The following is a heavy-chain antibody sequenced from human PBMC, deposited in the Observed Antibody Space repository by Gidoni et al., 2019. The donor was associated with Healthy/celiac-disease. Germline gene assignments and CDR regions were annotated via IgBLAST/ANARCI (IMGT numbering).Heavy chain of an antibody. D-gene: IGHD3-22*01. V-gene: IGHV4-39*07. CDR3: ARDSVVVVNNYYYGMDV. CDR1: GGSIGRGSYY. J-gene: IGHJ6*02. Sequence: QLQLQESGLGLVKPSGTMSLTCTVSGGSIGRGSYYWGWIRQPPGQGLEWIGSINYSGCTYYSPSIKSRITISVDTSKNQFSLKLSSVTAADAAVYYCARDSVVVVNNYYYGMDVWGQGTTVTVSS. CDR2: INYSGCT.